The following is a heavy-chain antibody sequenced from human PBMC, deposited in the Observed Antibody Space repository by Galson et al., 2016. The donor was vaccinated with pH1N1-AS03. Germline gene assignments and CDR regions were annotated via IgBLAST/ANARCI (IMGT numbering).Heavy chain of an antibody. Sequence: SLRLSCAAAGFTFSSHDMYWVRQPPGKGLEWVSASGTAGDTYCAGSVKGRFTISRENATNYLYLQMNSLGAGDTAEYYCARGKEGYFYGMDDWGQGTPVTVSS. D-gene: IGHD3-10*01. J-gene: IGHJ6*02. V-gene: IGHV3-13*01. CDR1: GFTFSSHD. CDR2: SGTAGDT. CDR3: ARGKEGYFYGMDD.